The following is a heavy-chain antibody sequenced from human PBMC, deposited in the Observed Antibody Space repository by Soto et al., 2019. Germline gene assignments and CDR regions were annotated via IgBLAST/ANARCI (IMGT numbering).Heavy chain of an antibody. CDR1: GFSLTNGRMG. V-gene: IGHV2-26*01. CDR3: ARMDGDYNYYGLDV. J-gene: IGHJ6*02. CDR2: FFSDAER. D-gene: IGHD4-17*01. Sequence: SGPTLVNPTETLTLTCSVSGFSLTNGRMGVSWIRQPPGKAMEWLAHFFSDAERSYSTSMQSRLNMYKDSSGSQVVLTMTNMAPADTATYFCARMDGDYNYYGLDVWGHGIAVTVSS.